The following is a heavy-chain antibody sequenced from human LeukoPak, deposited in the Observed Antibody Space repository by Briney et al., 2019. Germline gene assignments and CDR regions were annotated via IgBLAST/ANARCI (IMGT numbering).Heavy chain of an antibody. CDR2: IYPGDSDS. CDR1: GSSFTSYW. Sequence: GESLKISCKGSGSSFTSYWIGWVCQMPGKGLEWMGIIYPGDSDSRYSPSFQGQVTISADKSISTAYLQWSSLKASDTAMYYCARLPVSSGYYYVDYWGQGTLVTVSS. V-gene: IGHV5-51*01. CDR3: ARLPVSSGYYYVDY. J-gene: IGHJ4*02. D-gene: IGHD3-22*01.